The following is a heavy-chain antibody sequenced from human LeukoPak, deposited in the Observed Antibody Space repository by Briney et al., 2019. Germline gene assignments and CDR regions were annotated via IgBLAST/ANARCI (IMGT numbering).Heavy chain of an antibody. CDR1: GGSISSYY. V-gene: IGHV4-59*12. CDR2: IYYSGST. Sequence: SETLSLTCTVSGGSISSYYWSWIRQPPGEGLEWIGYIYYSGSTNYNPSLKSRVTISVDTSKNQFSLKLSSVTAADTAVYYCASARRATYYFDYWGQGTLVTVSS. D-gene: IGHD1-26*01. J-gene: IGHJ4*02. CDR3: ASARRATYYFDY.